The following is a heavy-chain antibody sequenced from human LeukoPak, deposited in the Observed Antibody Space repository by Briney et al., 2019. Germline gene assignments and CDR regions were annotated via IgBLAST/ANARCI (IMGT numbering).Heavy chain of an antibody. D-gene: IGHD6-19*01. V-gene: IGHV3-53*01. CDR3: ARDRGAMAAYYFDY. J-gene: IGHJ4*01. CDR2: IYTGGYT. Sequence: GGSLRLSCAASGFIVSANYMTWVRQAPGKGLEWVSVIYTGGYTYYADSVKGRFTISRDNSKNTVYLQMDGLRADDTAVYYCARDRGAMAAYYFDYWGHGTLVTVSS. CDR1: GFIVSANY.